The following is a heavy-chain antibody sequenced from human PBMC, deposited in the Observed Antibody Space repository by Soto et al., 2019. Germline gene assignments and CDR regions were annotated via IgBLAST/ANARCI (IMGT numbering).Heavy chain of an antibody. CDR1: VFHGGVFG. Sequence: PRGSLRLSCAASVFHGGVFGMHWVRQAPGKGLEWLSVLSYEGSEEYYADSVRGRFTISRDNSKNTLFLQMDSLRVDDTGVYYCALTRRSSLLEVAGPGFEYWGQGTLVTVSS. V-gene: IGHV3-30*03. CDR3: ALTRRSSLLEVAGPGFEY. J-gene: IGHJ4*02. CDR2: LSYEGSEE. D-gene: IGHD6-19*01.